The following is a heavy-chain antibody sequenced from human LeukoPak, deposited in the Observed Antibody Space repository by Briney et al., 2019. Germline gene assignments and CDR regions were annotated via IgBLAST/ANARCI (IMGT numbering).Heavy chain of an antibody. CDR3: AREGGSYYDFWSGYRTDAFDI. Sequence: GGSLRLSCAASGFTFSDYSLTWVRQTPGKGLEWVSTVTTDTGPTYYTDSVKGRFTVSRDNSKNTLYLQMNSLRAEDTAVYYCAREGGSYYDFWSGYRTDAFDIWGQGTMVTVSS. CDR1: GFTFSDYS. CDR2: VTTDTGPT. J-gene: IGHJ3*02. V-gene: IGHV3-23*01. D-gene: IGHD3-3*01.